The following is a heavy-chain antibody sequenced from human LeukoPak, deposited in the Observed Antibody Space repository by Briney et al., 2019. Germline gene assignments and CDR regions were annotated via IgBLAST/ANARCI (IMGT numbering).Heavy chain of an antibody. J-gene: IGHJ4*02. Sequence: GGSLRLSCAASGFTVSDNYISWVRQAPGKGLEWVGFIRSKAYGGTTEYAASVQGRFIISRDDSKSIAYLQMSSLKTEDTAVYYCTRRVADAFDYWGQGTLVTVSS. CDR1: GFTVSDNY. CDR3: TRRVADAFDY. CDR2: IRSKAYGGTT. V-gene: IGHV3-49*04. D-gene: IGHD2-15*01.